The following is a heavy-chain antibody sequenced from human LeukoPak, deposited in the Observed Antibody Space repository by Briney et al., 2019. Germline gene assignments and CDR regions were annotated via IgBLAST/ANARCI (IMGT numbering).Heavy chain of an antibody. D-gene: IGHD2-15*01. CDR1: GFTFSSYA. J-gene: IGHJ4*02. CDR3: ARGVVVVAPSDYFDY. V-gene: IGHV3-30*04. Sequence: GGSLRLSCAASGFTFSSYAMHWVRQAPGKGLEWVAVISYDGSNKYYADSVKGRFTISRDNSKNTLYLQMNSLRAEDTAVYYCARGVVVVAPSDYFDYWGQGTLVTVSS. CDR2: ISYDGSNK.